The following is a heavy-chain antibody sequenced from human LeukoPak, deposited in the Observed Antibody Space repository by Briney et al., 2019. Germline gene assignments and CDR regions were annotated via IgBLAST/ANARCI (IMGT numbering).Heavy chain of an antibody. Sequence: SETLSLTCTVSGGSISSYYWSWIRQPPGTGLEWIGYIYYSGSTNYNPSLKSRVTISVDTSKNQFSLKLSSVTAADTAVYYCARGPGATDIDYWGQGTLVTVSS. V-gene: IGHV4-59*01. CDR1: GGSISSYY. CDR3: ARGPGATDIDY. J-gene: IGHJ4*02. CDR2: IYYSGST. D-gene: IGHD1-26*01.